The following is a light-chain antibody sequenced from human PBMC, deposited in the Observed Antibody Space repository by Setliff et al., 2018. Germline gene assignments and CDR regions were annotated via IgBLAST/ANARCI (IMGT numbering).Light chain of an antibody. Sequence: QSALTQPASVSGSPGQSITISCTGTRSDVGAYTYVSWYQQHPGKAPKLMISDVSNRPSGVSHRFSGSKSGNTASLTISGLQAEDEADYYCCSYTSSTTFYVFGTGTKVTVL. V-gene: IGLV2-14*03. CDR2: DVS. CDR1: RSDVGAYTY. J-gene: IGLJ1*01. CDR3: CSYTSSTTFYV.